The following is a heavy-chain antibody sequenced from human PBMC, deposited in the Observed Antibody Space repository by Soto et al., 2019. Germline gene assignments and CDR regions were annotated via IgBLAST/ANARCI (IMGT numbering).Heavy chain of an antibody. D-gene: IGHD2-8*02. CDR2: INHSGST. J-gene: IGHJ4*02. CDR1: GGPFSGYY. V-gene: IGHV4-34*01. CDR3: ARDKITGLFDY. Sequence: QVQLQQWGAGLLKPSETLSLTCAVYGGPFSGYYWTWIRQPPGTGLEWIGEINHSGSTNYNPSLKSRVTISVDTSKNQFSLKLTSMTAADTAVYYCARDKITGLFDYWGQGTLVTVSS.